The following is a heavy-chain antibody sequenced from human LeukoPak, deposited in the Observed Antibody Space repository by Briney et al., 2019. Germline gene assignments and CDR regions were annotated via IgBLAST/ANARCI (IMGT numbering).Heavy chain of an antibody. V-gene: IGHV3-74*01. CDR3: ARDCGASGCDY. Sequence: GGSLRLSCAASGFTFSSYWMHWVRHAPGKGLVWVSRISDDGSSTTNANSVKGRFTISRDNAKNTVYLQMNSLGVEDTAVYYCARDCGASGCDYWGQGTLVTVSS. D-gene: IGHD5-12*01. CDR1: GFTFSSYW. CDR2: ISDDGSST. J-gene: IGHJ4*02.